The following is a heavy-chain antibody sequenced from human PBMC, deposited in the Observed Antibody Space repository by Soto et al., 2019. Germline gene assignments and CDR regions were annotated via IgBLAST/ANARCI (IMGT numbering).Heavy chain of an antibody. J-gene: IGHJ4*02. CDR3: ARGGSSWYEDFDY. CDR2: ISSSSSYI. Sequence: GGSLRLSCAASGFTFSSYSMNWVRQAPGKGLEWVSSISSSSSYIYYADSVKGRFTISRDNAKNSLYLQMNSLRAEDTAVYYCARGGSSWYEDFDYWGQGTLVTVSS. V-gene: IGHV3-21*01. CDR1: GFTFSSYS. D-gene: IGHD6-13*01.